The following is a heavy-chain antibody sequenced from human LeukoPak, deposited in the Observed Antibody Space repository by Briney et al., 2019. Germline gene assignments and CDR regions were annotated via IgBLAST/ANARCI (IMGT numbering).Heavy chain of an antibody. CDR3: ARGRPGEGVDV. Sequence: PGGSLRLSCAASGFTFSDYYMSWIRLAPGKGLEWVSYISNSGRTIYYIDSVKGRSTVSRDNAKNSLHLQMSSPRAEDTAVYYCARGRPGEGVDVWGLGTTVTVSS. D-gene: IGHD4-17*01. CDR2: ISNSGRTI. CDR1: GFTFSDYY. J-gene: IGHJ6*02. V-gene: IGHV3-11*01.